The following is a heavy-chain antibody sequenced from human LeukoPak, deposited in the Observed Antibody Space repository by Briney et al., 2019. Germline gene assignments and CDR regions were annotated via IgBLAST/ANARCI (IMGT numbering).Heavy chain of an antibody. CDR1: GGTFSSYA. CDR3: ARGIYLRTYYYYMDV. Sequence: SVKVSCKASGGTFSSYAISWVRQAPGQGLEWMGGIIPIFGTANYAQKFQGRVTITADKSTSAAYMELSSLRSEDTAVYYCARGIYLRTYYYYMDVWGKGTTVTVS. D-gene: IGHD2-21*01. J-gene: IGHJ6*03. V-gene: IGHV1-69*06. CDR2: IIPIFGTA.